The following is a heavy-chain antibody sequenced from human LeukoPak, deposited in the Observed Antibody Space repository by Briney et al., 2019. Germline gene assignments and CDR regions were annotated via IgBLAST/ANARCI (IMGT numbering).Heavy chain of an antibody. CDR3: AKGNTITIVVVPAAYFDY. D-gene: IGHD2-2*01. CDR1: GFTFDDYA. J-gene: IGHJ4*02. Sequence: GGSLRLSCAASGFTFDDYAMHWVRQAPGKGLEWVSGISWSSGSIGYADSVKGRFTISRDNAKNSLYLQMNSLRAEDTALYYCAKGNTITIVVVPAAYFDYWGQGTLVTVSS. CDR2: ISWSSGSI. V-gene: IGHV3-9*01.